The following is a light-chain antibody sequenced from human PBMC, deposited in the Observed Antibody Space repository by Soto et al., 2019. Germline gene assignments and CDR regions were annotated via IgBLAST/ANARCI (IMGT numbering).Light chain of an antibody. CDR1: QSISSSY. J-gene: IGKJ4*01. Sequence: ENVLTQSPGTLSLSPGERATLSCRASQSISSSYLAWYQQKPGQTPRLLIYHASNRATGIPDRFSGSGSGTDFTLAISRLEPGDFAVYYCQQYGDSLLTFGGGTKVEIK. CDR2: HAS. CDR3: QQYGDSLLT. V-gene: IGKV3-20*01.